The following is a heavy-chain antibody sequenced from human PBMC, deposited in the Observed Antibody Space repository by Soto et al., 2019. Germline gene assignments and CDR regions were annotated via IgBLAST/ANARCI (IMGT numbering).Heavy chain of an antibody. D-gene: IGHD3-9*01. CDR1: GFTFRVYY. J-gene: IGHJ6*02. V-gene: IGHV3-11*01. Sequence: PGGSLRLSCAASGFTFRVYYMTWLRQAPGKGLEWVSYISPDGGNVYYADSVKGRFTISRDNAKNSLYLQMNSLRAEDTAVYYCAKNVWGITIFGGMDVWGQGTTVTVSS. CDR2: ISPDGGNV. CDR3: AKNVWGITIFGGMDV.